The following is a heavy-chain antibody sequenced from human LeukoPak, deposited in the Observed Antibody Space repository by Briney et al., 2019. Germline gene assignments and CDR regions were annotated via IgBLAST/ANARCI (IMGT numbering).Heavy chain of an antibody. CDR3: AGSYDSSGYYYFWQAFDI. Sequence: SETLSLTCTVSGGSISSYYWSWIRQPAGKGPEWIGRIYTSGSTNYNPSLKSRVTMSVDTSKNQFSLKLSSVTAADTAVYYCAGSYDSSGYYYFWQAFDIWGQGTMVTVSS. D-gene: IGHD3-22*01. V-gene: IGHV4-4*07. J-gene: IGHJ3*02. CDR2: IYTSGST. CDR1: GGSISSYY.